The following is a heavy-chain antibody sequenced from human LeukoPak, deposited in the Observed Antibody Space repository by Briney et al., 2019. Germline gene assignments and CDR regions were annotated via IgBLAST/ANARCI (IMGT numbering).Heavy chain of an antibody. D-gene: IGHD4-17*01. V-gene: IGHV3-30*18. CDR2: ISYDGGHK. CDR1: GFTFSSYG. J-gene: IGHJ4*02. Sequence: GGSLGLSCAASGFTFSSYGMHWVRQAPGKGLEWVAVISYDGGHKYYADSVKGRFTISRDNSKNTLYLQMNNLRAEDTAVYYCAKDQIGYGDLYYFDYWGQGTLVTVSS. CDR3: AKDQIGYGDLYYFDY.